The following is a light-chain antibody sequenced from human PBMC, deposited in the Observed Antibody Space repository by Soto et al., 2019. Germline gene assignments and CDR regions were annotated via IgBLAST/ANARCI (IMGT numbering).Light chain of an antibody. CDR3: QQYNSYSWT. CDR1: ERISSW. J-gene: IGKJ1*01. Sequence: IKMTQSPSTLSASVGDRVTITCRASERISSWLAWYQQKPGKAPKLLIYDASSLESGVPSRFSGSGSGTEFTLTISSLQPDDFATYYCQQYNSYSWTFGQGTKVDI. V-gene: IGKV1-5*01. CDR2: DAS.